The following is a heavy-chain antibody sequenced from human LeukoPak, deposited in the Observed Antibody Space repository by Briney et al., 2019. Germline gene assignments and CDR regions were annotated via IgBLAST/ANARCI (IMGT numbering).Heavy chain of an antibody. CDR1: GFTFSSYS. CDR3: ARDGYGDYYFDY. V-gene: IGHV3-21*01. D-gene: IGHD4-17*01. CDR2: ISSDSSYI. Sequence: GGSLRLSCAASGFTFSSYSMNWVRQAPGKGLEWVSSISSDSSYIYYADSVKGRFTISRDNAKNSLYLQMNSLSADDTAVYYCARDGYGDYYFDYWGQGTLVTVSS. J-gene: IGHJ4*02.